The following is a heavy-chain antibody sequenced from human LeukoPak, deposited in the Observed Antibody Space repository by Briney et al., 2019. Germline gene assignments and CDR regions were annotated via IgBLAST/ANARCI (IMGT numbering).Heavy chain of an antibody. V-gene: IGHV3-74*01. CDR1: GFTFSRHA. Sequence: GGSLRLSCAASGFTFSRHAMSWVRQAPGKGLVWVSLITPDGSMTTYADSVKGRFTISRHNAKKTLYLQMNSLRAEDTAIYYCVPADMQWGQGTLVTVSS. J-gene: IGHJ4*02. CDR3: VPADMQ. CDR2: ITPDGSMT.